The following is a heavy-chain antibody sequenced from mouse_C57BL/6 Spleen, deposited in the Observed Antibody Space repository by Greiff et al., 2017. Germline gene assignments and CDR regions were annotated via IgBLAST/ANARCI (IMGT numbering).Heavy chain of an antibody. D-gene: IGHD2-1*01. V-gene: IGHV1-82*01. J-gene: IGHJ4*01. CDR2: IYPGDGDT. Sequence: VKLMESGPELVKPGASVKISCKASGYAFSSSWMNWVKQRPGKGLEWIGRIYPGDGDTNYNGKFKGKATLTADKSSSTAYMQLSSLTSEDSAVYFCARSYGNYFYYYAMDYWGQGTSGTVSS. CDR1: GYAFSSSW. CDR3: ARSYGNYFYYYAMDY.